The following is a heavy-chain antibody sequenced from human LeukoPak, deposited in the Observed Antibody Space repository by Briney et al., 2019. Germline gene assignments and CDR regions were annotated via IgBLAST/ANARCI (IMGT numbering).Heavy chain of an antibody. Sequence: GGSLRLSCEASGFTFSSYAMSWVRQAPGKGLEWVSGISGSGGSTYYADSVKGRFTISRDNSKNTLYLQMNSLRAEDTAVYYCARDAYGDLGFDYWGQGTLVTVSS. D-gene: IGHD4-17*01. V-gene: IGHV3-23*01. J-gene: IGHJ4*02. CDR1: GFTFSSYA. CDR2: ISGSGGST. CDR3: ARDAYGDLGFDY.